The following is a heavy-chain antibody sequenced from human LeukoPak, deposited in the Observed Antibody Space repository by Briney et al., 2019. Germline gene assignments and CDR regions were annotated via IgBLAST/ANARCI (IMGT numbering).Heavy chain of an antibody. CDR2: INAGNGNT. V-gene: IGHV1-3*01. CDR3: AREKRGYRGYGPVFGY. CDR1: GYIFTSYD. D-gene: IGHD5-12*01. Sequence: ASVKVSYKASGYIFTSYDMHWVRQAPGQRLEWMGWINAGNGNTKYSEKFQGRVTITRDTSASTDYMELSSLRSEDTAVYYCAREKRGYRGYGPVFGYWGQGTLVTVSS. J-gene: IGHJ4*02.